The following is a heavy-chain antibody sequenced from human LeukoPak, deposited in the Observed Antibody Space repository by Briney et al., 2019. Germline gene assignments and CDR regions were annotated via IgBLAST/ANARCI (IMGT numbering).Heavy chain of an antibody. J-gene: IGHJ5*02. D-gene: IGHD5-24*01. CDR3: ARPVEMATGYGFDP. V-gene: IGHV4-39*01. CDR2: IYYSGST. Sequence: SETLSLTCTVSGGSISSSSYYWGWIRQPPGKGLEWIGSIYYSGSTYYNPSLKSRVTISVDTSKNQFSLKLSSVTAVDTAVYYCARPVEMATGYGFDPWGQGTLVTVSS. CDR1: GGSISSSSYY.